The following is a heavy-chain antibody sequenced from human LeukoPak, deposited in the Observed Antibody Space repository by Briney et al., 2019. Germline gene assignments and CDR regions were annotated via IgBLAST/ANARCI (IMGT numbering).Heavy chain of an antibody. J-gene: IGHJ4*02. CDR1: GGSISSYY. V-gene: IGHV4-38-2*02. CDR3: ARVSGSYYSDY. Sequence: SETLSLTCTVSGGSISSYYWGWIRQSPGKGLEWIGSMYHRGTSYYNPSLKSRVTISVDTSKNQFSLKLNSVTAADTALYYCARVSGSYYSDYWGRGTLVTVSS. D-gene: IGHD1-26*01. CDR2: MYHRGTS.